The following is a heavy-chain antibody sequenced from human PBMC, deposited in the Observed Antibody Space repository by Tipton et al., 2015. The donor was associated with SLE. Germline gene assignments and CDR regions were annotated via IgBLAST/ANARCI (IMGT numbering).Heavy chain of an antibody. CDR1: GGSISSSSYY. Sequence: TLSLTCTVSGGSISSSSYYWGWIRQPPGKGLEWIGSIYYSGSTYYNPSLKSRVTISVDTSKNQFSLELRSVTAADTALFYCVRVGDVNVVPGRSDRHFDYWGQGILVTVSS. D-gene: IGHD2-21*02. V-gene: IGHV4-39*07. J-gene: IGHJ4*02. CDR2: IYYSGST. CDR3: VRVGDVNVVPGRSDRHFDY.